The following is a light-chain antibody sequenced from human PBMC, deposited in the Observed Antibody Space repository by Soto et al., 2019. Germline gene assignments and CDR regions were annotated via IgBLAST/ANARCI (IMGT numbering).Light chain of an antibody. J-gene: IGKJ3*01. V-gene: IGKV1-33*01. Sequence: DIQMTQSTSSLSASVGDRVTITCQASRDINNYLNWYQQKPGEAPKLLIYDASTLETGVPSRFSGSGSGTDFTFTISSLQPEDFATYYCQHYDNLLFTFGPGTKVDIK. CDR1: RDINNY. CDR2: DAS. CDR3: QHYDNLLFT.